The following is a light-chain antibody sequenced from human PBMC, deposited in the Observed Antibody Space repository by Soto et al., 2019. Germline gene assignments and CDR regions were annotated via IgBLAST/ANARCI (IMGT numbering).Light chain of an antibody. V-gene: IGKV3-15*01. CDR3: QQYNNWPIT. J-gene: IGKJ5*01. CDR2: DAS. CDR1: QTVRNN. Sequence: EIVLTQSPGTLSLSPGERATLSCRASQTVRNNYLAWYQQKSGQAPRLLIYDASTRATGIPARFSGSGSGTEFTLTISSLQSEDFAVYYCQQYNNWPITFGQGTRLEI.